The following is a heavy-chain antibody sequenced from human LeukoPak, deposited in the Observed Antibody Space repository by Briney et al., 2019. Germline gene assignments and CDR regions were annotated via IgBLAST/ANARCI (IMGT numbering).Heavy chain of an antibody. J-gene: IGHJ2*01. V-gene: IGHV4-39*01. D-gene: IGHD6-13*01. Sequence: PSETLTLTCTVSGDSSSRSTYYWRWIRQPPGKRLEWIANMHNSGSPNYNPSLRSRVTMSGTTSNNQHSMTLNSVTAADTAMYYCARYSTIGAGGRGWYFDLWGRGTLVTVSS. CDR2: MHNSGSP. CDR3: ARYSTIGAGGRGWYFDL. CDR1: GDSSSRSTYY.